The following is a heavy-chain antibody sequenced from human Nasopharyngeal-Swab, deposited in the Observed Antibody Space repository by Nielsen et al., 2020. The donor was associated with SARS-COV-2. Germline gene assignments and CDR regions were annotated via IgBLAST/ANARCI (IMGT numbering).Heavy chain of an antibody. CDR1: GGSLSDYH. CDR3: AGHPADFDY. J-gene: IGHJ4*02. V-gene: IGHV4-34*01. Sequence: SETLSLTCAVYGGSLSDYHWSWIRQPPGKGLEWIGEMKPSGRTNYNPSLKSRVAISIDTSKNQFFLNLRSVTAGDTAVFYCAGHPADFDYWGQGTLVTVSS. CDR2: MKPSGRT.